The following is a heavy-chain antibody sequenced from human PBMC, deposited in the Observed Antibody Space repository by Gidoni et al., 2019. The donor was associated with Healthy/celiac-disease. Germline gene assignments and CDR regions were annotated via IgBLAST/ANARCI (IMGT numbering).Heavy chain of an antibody. Sequence: VQLQQWGAGLLKPSETLSLPCALSGGSFSAYYWAWSRQPPGKGLGWIGEINHSGSTNYNPSLKSRVTISVDTTKNQFSLKLSAVTAADTAVYYWARGGYCSGGSCSLNYWGQGTLVTVSS. CDR2: INHSGST. J-gene: IGHJ4*02. CDR1: GGSFSAYY. CDR3: ARGGYCSGGSCSLNY. V-gene: IGHV4-34*01. D-gene: IGHD2-15*01.